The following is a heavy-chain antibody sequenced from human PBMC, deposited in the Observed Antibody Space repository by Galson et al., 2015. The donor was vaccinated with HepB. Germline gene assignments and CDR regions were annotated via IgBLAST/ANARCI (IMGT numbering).Heavy chain of an antibody. D-gene: IGHD3-10*01. Sequence: GFTLSTYSVNWVRQAPGKGLEWVSSISSSSLYVYYADSVRGRFTVSRDNAKNSHYLQMNSLSAEDTAVYYCARVYGSGSYGYGMDVWGQGTTVTVS. CDR1: GFTLSTYS. CDR2: ISSSSLYV. J-gene: IGHJ6*02. V-gene: IGHV3-21*01. CDR3: ARVYGSGSYGYGMDV.